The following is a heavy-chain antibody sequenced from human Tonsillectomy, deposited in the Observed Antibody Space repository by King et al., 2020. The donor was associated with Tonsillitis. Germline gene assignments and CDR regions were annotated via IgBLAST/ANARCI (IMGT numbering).Heavy chain of an antibody. V-gene: IGHV3-73*01. Sequence: VQLMESGGGLVQPGGSLKLSCAASGFTFSASAMHWVRRASGKGLEWVGRIRSKANSYATTYDASVKGRFTISRDDSRNTAYLQMNSLKTEDTAVYYCTRRYHFDSSGYYQPDYWGQGTLVTVSS. J-gene: IGHJ4*02. CDR1: GFTFSASA. CDR3: TRRYHFDSSGYYQPDY. CDR2: IRSKANSYAT. D-gene: IGHD3-22*01.